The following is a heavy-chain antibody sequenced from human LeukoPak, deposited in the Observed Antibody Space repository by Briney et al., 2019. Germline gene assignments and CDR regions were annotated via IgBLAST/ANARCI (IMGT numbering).Heavy chain of an antibody. CDR3: ARGLWPDYDILTGYSHYYYMDV. V-gene: IGHV1-8*01. CDR2: MNPNSGNT. CDR1: GYTFTSYD. D-gene: IGHD3-9*01. J-gene: IGHJ6*03. Sequence: ASVKVSCKASGYTFTSYDINWVRQATGQGLEWMGWMNPNSGNTGYAQKFQGRVTMTRNTSISTAYMELSSLRSEDTAVYHCARGLWPDYDILTGYSHYYYMDVWGKGTTVTVSS.